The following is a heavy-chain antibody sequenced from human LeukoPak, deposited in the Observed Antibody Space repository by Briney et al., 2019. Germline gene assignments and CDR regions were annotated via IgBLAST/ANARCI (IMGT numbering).Heavy chain of an antibody. Sequence: XLKWIGEINHSGSTNYNPSFKSRVTISVDTSKNQFSLKLSSVTAADTAVYYCARVGGWYYNYWGQGTLVTVSS. V-gene: IGHV4-34*01. J-gene: IGHJ4*02. D-gene: IGHD6-19*01. CDR2: INHSGST. CDR3: ARVGGWYYNY.